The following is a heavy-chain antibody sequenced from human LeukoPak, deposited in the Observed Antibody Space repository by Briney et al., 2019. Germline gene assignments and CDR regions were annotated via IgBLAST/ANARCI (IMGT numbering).Heavy chain of an antibody. CDR2: INPSSGST. D-gene: IGHD3-3*01. J-gene: IGHJ4*02. CDR1: GYTFTSYY. Sequence: ASVKVSCKASGYTFTSYYMHWVRQAPGQGLERMGVINPSSGSTSYAQKFQGRVTMTRDTSTSTVYMELSSLRSEDTAVYYCARDEWRMDYFDYWGQGTLVTVSS. V-gene: IGHV1-46*01. CDR3: ARDEWRMDYFDY.